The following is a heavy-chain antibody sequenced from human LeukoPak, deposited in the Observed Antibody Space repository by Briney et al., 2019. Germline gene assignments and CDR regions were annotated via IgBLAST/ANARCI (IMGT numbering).Heavy chain of an antibody. CDR2: VYYTGST. V-gene: IGHV4-59*01. CDR3: ARARIAVSYFDY. D-gene: IGHD6-6*01. Sequence: SETLSLTCTVSGESISTYYWGWIRQPPGKGLEWIGYVYYTGSTNHNPSLRSRGTISVDTSNNQFSLKMSSVTAADTAVYYCARARIAVSYFDYWGQGALVTVSS. CDR1: GESISTYY. J-gene: IGHJ4*02.